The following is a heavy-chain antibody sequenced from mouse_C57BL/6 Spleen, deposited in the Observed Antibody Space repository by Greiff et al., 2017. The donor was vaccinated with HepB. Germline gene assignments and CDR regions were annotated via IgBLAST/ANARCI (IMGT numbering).Heavy chain of an antibody. Sequence: QVQLQQSGAELVRPGASVTLSCKASGYTFTDYEMHWVKQTPVHGLEWIGAIDPETGGTAYNQKFKGKAILTADKSSSTAYMELRSLTSEDSAVYYCARWGLTGTRCWGQGTTLTVSS. CDR3: ARWGLTGTRC. CDR2: IDPETGGT. CDR1: GYTFTDYE. D-gene: IGHD4-1*01. J-gene: IGHJ2*01. V-gene: IGHV1-15*01.